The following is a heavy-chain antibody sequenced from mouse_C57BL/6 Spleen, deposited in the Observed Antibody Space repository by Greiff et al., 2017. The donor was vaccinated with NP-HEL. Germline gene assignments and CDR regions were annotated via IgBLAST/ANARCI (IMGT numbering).Heavy chain of an antibody. D-gene: IGHD1-1*01. CDR3: ARDYGSSYVGFAY. V-gene: IGHV1-64*01. J-gene: IGHJ3*01. CDR1: GYTFTSYW. Sequence: VKLQQPGAELVKPGASVKLSCKASGYTFTSYWMHWVKQRPGQGLEWIGMIHPNSGSTNYNEKFKSKATLTVDKSSSTAYMQLSSLTSEDSAVYYWARDYGSSYVGFAYWGQGTLVTVSA. CDR2: IHPNSGST.